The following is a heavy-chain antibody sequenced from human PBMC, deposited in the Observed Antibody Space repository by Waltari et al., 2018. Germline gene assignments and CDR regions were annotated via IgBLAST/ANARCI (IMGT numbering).Heavy chain of an antibody. Sequence: QVQLVESGGGVVQPGRSLRLSCAASGFTFSSYGMHWVRQAPGKGLEWVAVIWYDGSNKYYADSVKGRFTISRDNSKNTLYLQMNSLRAEDMAMYYCAKGQQLELDYWGQGTLVTVSS. CDR1: GFTFSSYG. J-gene: IGHJ4*02. V-gene: IGHV3-30*18. CDR2: IWYDGSNK. CDR3: AKGQQLELDY. D-gene: IGHD1-1*01.